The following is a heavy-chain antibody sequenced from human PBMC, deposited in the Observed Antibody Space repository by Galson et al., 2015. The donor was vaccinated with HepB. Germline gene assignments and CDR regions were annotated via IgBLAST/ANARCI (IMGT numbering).Heavy chain of an antibody. J-gene: IGHJ5*02. CDR2: IRYDGSNK. CDR3: AKDAASYYYGSGSFDP. D-gene: IGHD3-10*01. V-gene: IGHV3-30*02. Sequence: SLRLSCAASGFTFSSYGMHWVRQAPGKGLEWVAFIRYDGSNKYYADSVKGRFTISRDNSKNTLYLQMNSLRAEDTAVYYCAKDAASYYYGSGSFDPWGQGTLVTVSS. CDR1: GFTFSSYG.